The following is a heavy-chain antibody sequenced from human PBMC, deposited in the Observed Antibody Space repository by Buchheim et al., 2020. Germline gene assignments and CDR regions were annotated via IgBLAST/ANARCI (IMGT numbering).Heavy chain of an antibody. CDR3: ARDPHLYSSHLDY. CDR1: GFTFSSYG. Sequence: QVRLVESGGGVVQPGRSLRLSCAASGFTFSSYGMHWVRQAPGKGLEWVAVIWYDGSNKYYADSVKGRFTISRDNSKNPLYLQMNSLRAEDTAVYYCARDPHLYSSHLDYWGQGTL. CDR2: IWYDGSNK. D-gene: IGHD6-13*01. V-gene: IGHV3-33*01. J-gene: IGHJ4*02.